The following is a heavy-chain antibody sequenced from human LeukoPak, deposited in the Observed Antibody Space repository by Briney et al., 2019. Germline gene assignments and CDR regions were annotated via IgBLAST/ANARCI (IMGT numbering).Heavy chain of an antibody. Sequence: SSETLSLTCTVSGGSISSYYWSWIRQPPGKGLEWIGYIYYSGSTNYNPSLKSRVTISVDTSKNQFSLKLSSVTAADTAVYYCARCVMVRVRAFDIWGQGTMVTVSS. V-gene: IGHV4-59*01. CDR3: ARCVMVRVRAFDI. CDR2: IYYSGST. D-gene: IGHD3-10*01. J-gene: IGHJ3*02. CDR1: GGSISSYY.